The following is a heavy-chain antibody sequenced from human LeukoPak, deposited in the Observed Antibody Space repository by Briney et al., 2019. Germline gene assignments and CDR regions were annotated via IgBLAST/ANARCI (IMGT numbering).Heavy chain of an antibody. J-gene: IGHJ6*02. CDR2: ISSSSSTS. V-gene: IGHV3-48*02. CDR1: GFTFSSYR. Sequence: GGSLRLSCAASGFTFSSYRMNWVRQAPGKGLEWVSYISSSSSTSHYADSVKVRFTISRDNAKNSLYLQMNSLRDEDTAVYYCARGLYGMDVWGQGTTVTVSS. CDR3: ARGLYGMDV.